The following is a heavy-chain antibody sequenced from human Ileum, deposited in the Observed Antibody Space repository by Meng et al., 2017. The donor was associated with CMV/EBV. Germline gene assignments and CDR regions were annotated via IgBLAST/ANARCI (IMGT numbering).Heavy chain of an antibody. CDR3: GRERWGLGDY. D-gene: IGHD2-21*02. CDR1: GFNFNNYW. Sequence: GESLKISYAASGFNFNNYWMLWVRQAPGKGLMWVSRVKSDGSGITYADSVKGRFTISRDNAKNTLYLQMNSLRVDDTAVYICGRERWGLGDYWGQGTVVTVSS. CDR2: VKSDGSGI. V-gene: IGHV3-74*01. J-gene: IGHJ4*02.